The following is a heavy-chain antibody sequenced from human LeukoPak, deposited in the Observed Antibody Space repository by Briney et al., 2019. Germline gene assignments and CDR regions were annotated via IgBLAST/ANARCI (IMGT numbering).Heavy chain of an antibody. J-gene: IGHJ4*02. CDR3: ARDQTGLCSGSGCLGSTFDI. Sequence: PGRSLRLSCAAAGFTLSDYNMHWVRQAPGKGLEWVAVISYDGSNKYYADSVKGRFTISRDNSKNTLYLQMNSLRAEDTAVYYCARDQTGLCSGSGCLGSTFDIWGQGTLVTVSS. CDR2: ISYDGSNK. D-gene: IGHD2-15*01. V-gene: IGHV3-30*04. CDR1: GFTLSDYN.